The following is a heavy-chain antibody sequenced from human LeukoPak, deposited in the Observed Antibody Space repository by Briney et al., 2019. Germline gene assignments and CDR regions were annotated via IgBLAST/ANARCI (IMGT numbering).Heavy chain of an antibody. J-gene: IGHJ6*02. CDR1: GYTFTSYG. V-gene: IGHV1-18*01. D-gene: IGHD5-18*01. Sequence: ASVKVSCKASGYTFTSYGISWVRQAPGQGLEWMGWISAYNGNTNYAQKLQGRVTMTTDTPTSTAYMELRSLRSDDTAVYYCARNMRIQLWLPPYYYYGMDVWGQGTTVTVSS. CDR2: ISAYNGNT. CDR3: ARNMRIQLWLPPYYYYGMDV.